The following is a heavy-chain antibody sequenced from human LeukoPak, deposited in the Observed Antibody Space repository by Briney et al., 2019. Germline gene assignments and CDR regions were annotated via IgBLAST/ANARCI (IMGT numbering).Heavy chain of an antibody. V-gene: IGHV4-59*01. CDR2: IYYSGST. Sequence: SSETLSLTCTVSGGSISSYYWTWIRQPPGKGLEWIGYIYYSGSTNYNPSLKSRVTISVDMSKNQFSLRLTSVTAADTAVYYCARGVNSGYFDYCGQGTLVTVSS. CDR3: ARGVNSGYFDY. J-gene: IGHJ4*02. D-gene: IGHD1-26*01. CDR1: GGSISSYY.